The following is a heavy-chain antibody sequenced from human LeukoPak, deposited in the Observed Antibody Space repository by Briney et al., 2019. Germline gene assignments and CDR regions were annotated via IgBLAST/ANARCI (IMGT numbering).Heavy chain of an antibody. Sequence: PGGSLRLSCSASGFTFTTYGMNWVRQAPGKGLEWVSGIGGSGTRTYYADSVKGRFTISRDNSKNTLYLQMNSLRDEDTAFYYCAKDFTPHYTYSWIDSWGQGTLVTVSS. V-gene: IGHV3-23*01. J-gene: IGHJ5*01. D-gene: IGHD2-2*02. CDR1: GFTFTTYG. CDR3: AKDFTPHYTYSWIDS. CDR2: IGGSGTRT.